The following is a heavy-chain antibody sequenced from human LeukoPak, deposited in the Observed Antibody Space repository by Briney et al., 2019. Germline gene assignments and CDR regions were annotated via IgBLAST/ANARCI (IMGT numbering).Heavy chain of an antibody. CDR1: GLTFSDYY. V-gene: IGHV3-11*01. CDR3: AREDYDYAFDI. D-gene: IGHD4-17*01. J-gene: IGHJ3*02. Sequence: GGSLRLSCAASGLTFSDYYMSWIRQAPGKGLEWVSYISSSGSTIYYADSVKGRFTISRDNAKSSLYLQMNSLRAEDTAVYYCAREDYDYAFDIWGQGTMVTVSS. CDR2: ISSSGSTI.